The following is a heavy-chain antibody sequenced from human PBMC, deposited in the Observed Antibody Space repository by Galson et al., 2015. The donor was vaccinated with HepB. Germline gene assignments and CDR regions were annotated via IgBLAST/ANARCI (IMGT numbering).Heavy chain of an antibody. D-gene: IGHD6-13*01. V-gene: IGHV1-69*02. CDR2: IIPILGIA. CDR3: ARNGHSSSWTGPFDY. J-gene: IGHJ4*02. Sequence: SVKVSCKASGGTFSSYTISWVRQAPGQGLEWMGRIIPILGIANYAQKFQGRVTITADKSTSTAYMELSSLRSEDTAVYYCARNGHSSSWTGPFDYWGQGTLVTVSS. CDR1: GGTFSSYT.